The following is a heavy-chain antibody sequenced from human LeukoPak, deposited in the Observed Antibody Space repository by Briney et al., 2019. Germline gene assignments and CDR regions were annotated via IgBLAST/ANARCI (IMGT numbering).Heavy chain of an antibody. Sequence: ASVKVSCKASGYTFTSYAMHWVRQAPGQRLEWMGWINAGNGNTKYSQKFQGRVTITRDTSASTAYMELSSLRSEDTAVYYCARDQYDILTGYSAGYGMDVWGQGTTVTVSS. V-gene: IGHV1-3*01. CDR2: INAGNGNT. J-gene: IGHJ6*02. CDR3: ARDQYDILTGYSAGYGMDV. D-gene: IGHD3-9*01. CDR1: GYTFTSYA.